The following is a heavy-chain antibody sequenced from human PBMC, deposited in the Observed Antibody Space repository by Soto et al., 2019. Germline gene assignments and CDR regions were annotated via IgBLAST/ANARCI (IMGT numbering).Heavy chain of an antibody. V-gene: IGHV1-69*01. Sequence: QVQLVQSGAEVKKPGSSVKVSCKASGGTFSSYAISWVRQAPGQGLEWMGGIIPIFGTANYAQKFQGRVTITADESTSTAYMELSSLRSEDTAVYYCARDHPGYYDSSGYPTDYWGQGTLLTVSS. CDR3: ARDHPGYYDSSGYPTDY. J-gene: IGHJ4*02. CDR2: IIPIFGTA. CDR1: GGTFSSYA. D-gene: IGHD3-22*01.